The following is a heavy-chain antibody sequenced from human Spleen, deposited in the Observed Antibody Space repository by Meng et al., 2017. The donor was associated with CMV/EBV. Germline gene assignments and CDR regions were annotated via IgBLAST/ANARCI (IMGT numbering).Heavy chain of an antibody. CDR2: INPNSGGT. J-gene: IGHJ5*02. D-gene: IGHD3-22*01. CDR3: ARSLNYYDSSGANWFNP. Sequence: YTFTGFYIHWVRQAAGQGLEWMGWINPNSGGTNYAQKSQGRVTMTRDTSISTVYMELSRLRSDDTAVYYCARSLNYYDSSGANWFNPWGQGTLVTVSS. CDR1: YTFTGFY. V-gene: IGHV1-2*02.